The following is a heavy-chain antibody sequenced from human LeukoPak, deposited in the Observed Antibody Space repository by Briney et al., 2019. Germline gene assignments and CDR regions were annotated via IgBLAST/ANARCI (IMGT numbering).Heavy chain of an antibody. V-gene: IGHV4-59*08. J-gene: IGHJ4*02. CDR1: GGSISSYY. Sequence: PSETLSLTCTVSGGSISSYYWSWIRQPPGKGLEWIGYIYYSGSTNYSPSLKSRVTISVDTSKNQFSLKLSSVTAADTAVYYCARHLGVTTHFDYWGQGTLVTVSS. D-gene: IGHD4-17*01. CDR3: ARHLGVTTHFDY. CDR2: IYYSGST.